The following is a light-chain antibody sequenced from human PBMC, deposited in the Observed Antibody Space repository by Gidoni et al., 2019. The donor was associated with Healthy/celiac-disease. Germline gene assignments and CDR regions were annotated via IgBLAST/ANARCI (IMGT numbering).Light chain of an antibody. CDR1: QSISSY. CDR2: AAS. J-gene: IGKJ2*01. V-gene: IGKV1-39*01. CDR3: HQSYSTPPYT. Sequence: DIQMTQSPSSLSASVGDRVTITCRASQSISSYLNWYQQKPVKAPKLLIYAASSLQSGVPSRFSGSGSGTDFTLTISSLQPEDFATYYCHQSYSTPPYTFGQGTKLEIK.